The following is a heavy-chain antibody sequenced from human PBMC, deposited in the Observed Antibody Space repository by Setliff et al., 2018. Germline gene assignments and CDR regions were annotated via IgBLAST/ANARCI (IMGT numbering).Heavy chain of an antibody. Sequence: SVKVSCKASGGTFSSYAISWVRQAPGQGLEWMGGTTPIFTTANYAQKFQGRVTITADESTSTAYMELSSLRFEDTAVYYCARGGSWYFDYWGQGTLVTVSS. CDR1: GGTFSSYA. CDR2: TTPIFTTA. V-gene: IGHV1-69*13. D-gene: IGHD3-16*01. CDR3: ARGGSWYFDY. J-gene: IGHJ4*02.